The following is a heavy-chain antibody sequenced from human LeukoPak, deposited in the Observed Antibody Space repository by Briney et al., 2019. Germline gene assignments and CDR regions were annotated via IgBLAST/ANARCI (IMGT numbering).Heavy chain of an antibody. V-gene: IGHV3-49*03. CDR1: GFTFGDYA. D-gene: IGHD5-12*01. CDR3: SKGLRLFDY. CDR2: TRSKAYSGTT. J-gene: IGHJ4*02. Sequence: GGSLRLSCTTSGFTFGDYAMSWFRQAPGKGLEWVGFTRSKAYSGTTEYAASVKGRFTISRDDSKSIAYLQMNSLKIEDTAVYYCSKGLRLFDYWGQGTLVTVSS.